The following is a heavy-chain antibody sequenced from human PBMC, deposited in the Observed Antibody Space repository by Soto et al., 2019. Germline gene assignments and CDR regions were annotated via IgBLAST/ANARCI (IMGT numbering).Heavy chain of an antibody. D-gene: IGHD3-10*01. CDR2: ISSSGSTI. CDR1: GFTFSSYE. J-gene: IGHJ3*02. V-gene: IGHV3-48*03. Sequence: VQLVESGGGLVQPGGSLRLSCAASGFTFSSYEMNWVRQAPGKGLEWVSYISSSGSTIYYADSVKGRFTISRDNAKNSLYLQMNSLRAEDTAVYYCARDSYYYGSGSRGAFDIWGQGTMVTVSS. CDR3: ARDSYYYGSGSRGAFDI.